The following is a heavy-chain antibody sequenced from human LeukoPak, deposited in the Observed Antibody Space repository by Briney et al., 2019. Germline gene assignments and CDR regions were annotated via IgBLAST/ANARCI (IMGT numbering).Heavy chain of an antibody. CDR3: AKTSWYYDSSGYYSAEYFQH. J-gene: IGHJ1*01. V-gene: IGHV3-30*02. CDR2: IRYDGSNK. Sequence: GGSLRLSCAASGFTFSSYGMHWVRQAPGKGLEWVAFIRYDGSNKYYADSVKGRFTISRDNSKNTLYLQMNSLRAEDTAVYYCAKTSWYYDSSGYYSAEYFQHWGQGTLVTVSS. D-gene: IGHD3-22*01. CDR1: GFTFSSYG.